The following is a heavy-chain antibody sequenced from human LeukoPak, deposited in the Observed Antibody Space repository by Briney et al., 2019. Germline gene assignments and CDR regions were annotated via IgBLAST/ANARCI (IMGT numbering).Heavy chain of an antibody. CDR2: TSTSGGSA. Sequence: QSGVSLRLSCAASGFTFSNNAMSWVRQAPGKGLEWVSATSTSGGSAYYADSVKGRFTISRDNSKNTLYLQMDSLRADDTAVYYCARYSGSYYYSPAWDLWGQGTLVTVSS. CDR3: ARYSGSYYYSPAWDL. CDR1: GFTFSNNA. D-gene: IGHD1-26*01. J-gene: IGHJ4*02. V-gene: IGHV3-23*01.